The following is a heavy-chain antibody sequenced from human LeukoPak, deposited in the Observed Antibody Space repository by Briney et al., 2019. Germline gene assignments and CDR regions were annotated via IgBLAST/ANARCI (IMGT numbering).Heavy chain of an antibody. CDR3: AKGGERGPLDY. Sequence: GGSLRLSCAASGFTFSSYEMNWVRQAPGKGLEWVSYISSSGSTIYYADSVKGRFTISRDNSKNTLYLQMNSLRAEDTAVYYCAKGGERGPLDYWGQGTLVTVSS. CDR1: GFTFSSYE. V-gene: IGHV3-48*03. D-gene: IGHD5-24*01. CDR2: ISSSGSTI. J-gene: IGHJ4*02.